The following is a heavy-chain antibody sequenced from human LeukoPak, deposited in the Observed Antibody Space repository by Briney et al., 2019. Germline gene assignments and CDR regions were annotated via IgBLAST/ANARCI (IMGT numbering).Heavy chain of an antibody. V-gene: IGHV1-69*05. J-gene: IGHJ6*03. Sequence: ASVKVSCKASGVTFINYAISWVRQAPGQGLEWMGGIIPVFGTTNYAQNFQGRVTITTDESTSTAYMELSSLRSEDTAVYYCATSRRAYYYYYMDVWGKGTTVTVSS. CDR3: ATSRRAYYYYYMDV. CDR1: GVTFINYA. CDR2: IIPVFGTT.